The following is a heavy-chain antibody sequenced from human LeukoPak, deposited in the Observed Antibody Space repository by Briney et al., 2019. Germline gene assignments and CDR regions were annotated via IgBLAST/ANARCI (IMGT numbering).Heavy chain of an antibody. CDR2: INPNSGGT. J-gene: IGHJ4*02. CDR3: ATGGLGFLADEIPLGDYFDY. V-gene: IGHV1-2*02. CDR1: GYTFTGYY. Sequence: ASVKVSCKASGYTFTGYYMHWVRQAPGQGLEWMGWINPNSGGTNYAQKSQGRVTMTRDTSISTAYMELSRLRSDDTAVYYCATGGLGFLADEIPLGDYFDYWGQGTLVTVSS. D-gene: IGHD3-3*01.